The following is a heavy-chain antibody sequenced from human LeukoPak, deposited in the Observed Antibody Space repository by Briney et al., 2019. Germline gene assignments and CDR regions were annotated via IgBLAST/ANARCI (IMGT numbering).Heavy chain of an antibody. CDR2: IYYSGST. CDR1: GGSISSSSYY. D-gene: IGHD3-10*01. Sequence: SETLSLTCTVSGGSISSSSYYWGWIRQPPGKGLEWIGSIYYSGSTYYNPSLKSRVTISVDTSKNQFSLKLSSVTAADTAVYYCARRPARITMVRGVITPSYYFDYWGQGTLVTVSS. V-gene: IGHV4-39*07. J-gene: IGHJ4*02. CDR3: ARRPARITMVRGVITPSYYFDY.